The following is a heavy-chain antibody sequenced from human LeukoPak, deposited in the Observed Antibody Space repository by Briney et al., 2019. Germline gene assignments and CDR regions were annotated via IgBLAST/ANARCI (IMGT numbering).Heavy chain of an antibody. Sequence: PGGSLRLSCAASGFAFSIYAMNWVRQAPGKGLEWVSSISANGGSTYYADSVKGRFTISRDNSKNTLYVQMNGLRAEDTAVYYCAGDQARGVGRYPWGQGTLVTVSS. CDR1: GFAFSIYA. D-gene: IGHD1-14*01. CDR2: ISANGGST. J-gene: IGHJ5*02. CDR3: AGDQARGVGRYP. V-gene: IGHV3-23*01.